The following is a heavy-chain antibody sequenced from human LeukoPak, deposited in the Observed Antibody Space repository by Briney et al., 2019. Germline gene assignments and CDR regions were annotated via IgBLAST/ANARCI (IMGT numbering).Heavy chain of an antibody. V-gene: IGHV4-34*01. CDR1: GGSFSNYY. CDR3: ARGAWFDP. CDR2: INHSGST. Sequence: SETLSLTCAVYGGSFSNYYWSWIRQPPGKGLEWIGEINHSGSTNYNPSLKSRVTISVDTSKNQFSLKLSSVTAADTAVYYCARGAWFDPWGQGTLVTVSS. J-gene: IGHJ5*02.